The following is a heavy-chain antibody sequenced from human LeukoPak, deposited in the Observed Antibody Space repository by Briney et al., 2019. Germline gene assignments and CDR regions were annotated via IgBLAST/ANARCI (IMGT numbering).Heavy chain of an antibody. CDR3: ARITDRTIFGEIMHGFDV. Sequence: SETLSLTCTVSGDSINNNNYYWGWIRQPPGEGLEWIGNIYYNGRTYYGPSLKSRGTISVDTSNNQFSLKLNSVTAADAAVYYCARITDRTIFGEIMHGFDVWGQGTPVTVSS. D-gene: IGHD3-3*01. V-gene: IGHV4-39*01. CDR1: GDSINNNNYY. CDR2: IYYNGRT. J-gene: IGHJ3*01.